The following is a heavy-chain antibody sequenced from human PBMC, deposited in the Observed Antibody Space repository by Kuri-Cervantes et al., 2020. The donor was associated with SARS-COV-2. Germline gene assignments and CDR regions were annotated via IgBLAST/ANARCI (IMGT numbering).Heavy chain of an antibody. CDR1: GFTFSSYS. Sequence: CAASGFTFSSYSMNWVRQAPGKGLEWVSSISSSSSYIYYADSAKGRFTISRDNAKNSLYLQMNSLRAEDTAVYYCARAGCSSGWYPPNWFDPWGQGTLVTVSS. CDR3: ARAGCSSGWYPPNWFDP. J-gene: IGHJ5*02. D-gene: IGHD6-19*01. V-gene: IGHV3-21*01. CDR2: ISSSSSYI.